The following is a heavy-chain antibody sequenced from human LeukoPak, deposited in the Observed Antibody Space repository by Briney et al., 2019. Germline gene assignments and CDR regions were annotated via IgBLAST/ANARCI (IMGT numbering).Heavy chain of an antibody. Sequence: ASVKVSCKASRYTFTSYGISWVRQAFGQGLEWMGWINTYSGNRDYAQKIQGRVTLTTDRSTSTVYLELRSLRFDDTAVYYCARDRGIGWGGMIEDYYYGMDVWGQGTTDTVSS. CDR3: ARDRGIGWGGMIEDYYYGMDV. CDR1: RYTFTSYG. J-gene: IGHJ6*02. D-gene: IGHD6-19*01. V-gene: IGHV1-18*01. CDR2: INTYSGNR.